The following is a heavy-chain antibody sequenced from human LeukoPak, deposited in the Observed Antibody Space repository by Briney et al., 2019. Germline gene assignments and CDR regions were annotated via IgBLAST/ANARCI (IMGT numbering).Heavy chain of an antibody. D-gene: IGHD2-8*01. CDR2: ISGGAGST. V-gene: IGHV3-23*01. CDR3: AKRRDGVCYDY. CDR1: GFTFSTYA. Sequence: GGSLRLSCAASGFTFSTYAMTWVRQAPGKGLEWVSVISGGAGSTYYADSVKGRFTISRDNSKNTLYLQMNSLRAEDTAVYYRAKRRDGVCYDYWGQGTLVTVSS. J-gene: IGHJ4*02.